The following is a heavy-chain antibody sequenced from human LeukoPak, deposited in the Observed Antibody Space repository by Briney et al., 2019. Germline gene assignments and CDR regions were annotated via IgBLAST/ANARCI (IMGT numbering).Heavy chain of an antibody. D-gene: IGHD3-22*01. V-gene: IGHV3-23*01. CDR1: GFTVSSNY. CDR2: ISGSGGST. J-gene: IGHJ4*02. Sequence: GGSLRLSCVASGFTVSSNYMSWVRQAPGKGLEWVSAISGSGGSTYYADSVKGRFTISRDNSKNTLYLQMNSLRAEDTAVYYCAKCPLPYDSSGLPDYWGQGTLVTVSS. CDR3: AKCPLPYDSSGLPDY.